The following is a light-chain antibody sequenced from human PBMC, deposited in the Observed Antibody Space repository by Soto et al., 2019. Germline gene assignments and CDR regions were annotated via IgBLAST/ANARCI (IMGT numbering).Light chain of an antibody. CDR3: QVWDSGTDHVV. V-gene: IGLV3-21*04. CDR1: NTGTKS. CDR2: SDS. J-gene: IGLJ3*02. Sequence: SYELTQPPAVSVARGNTARITCGGHNTGTKSVHWYQQKPGQAPVLVIYSDSDRPSAIPERFSGSNSGNTATLTINRVEAGDEADYYCQVWDSGTDHVVFGGGTKLTVL.